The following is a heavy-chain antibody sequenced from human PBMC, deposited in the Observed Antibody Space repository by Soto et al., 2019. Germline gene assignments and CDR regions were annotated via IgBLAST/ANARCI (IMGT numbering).Heavy chain of an antibody. CDR3: FLQAEDGRRGSVPVSAFLLNRSSDL. J-gene: IGHJ2*01. D-gene: IGHD1-1*01. CDR2: ISYDGSNK. Sequence: DKGLEWVAVISYDGSNKYYADSVKGRFTISRDNSKNTLYLQMNSLRAEDTAVYYFFLQAEDGRRGSVPVSAFLLNRSSDL. V-gene: IGHV3-30*03.